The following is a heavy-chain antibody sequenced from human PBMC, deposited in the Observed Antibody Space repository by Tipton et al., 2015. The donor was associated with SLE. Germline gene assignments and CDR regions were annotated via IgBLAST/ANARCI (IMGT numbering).Heavy chain of an antibody. D-gene: IGHD6-13*01. CDR3: ARAIAYQQLAPMDV. Sequence: TLSLTCTVSGGSISSGSYYWSWIRQPAGKGLEWIGRIYTSGSTNYNPSLKRRVTISVDTPKNQFSLKLSSVTAADTAVYYCARAIAYQQLAPMDVWGKGTTVTVSS. V-gene: IGHV4-61*02. J-gene: IGHJ6*03. CDR1: GGSISSGSYY. CDR2: IYTSGST.